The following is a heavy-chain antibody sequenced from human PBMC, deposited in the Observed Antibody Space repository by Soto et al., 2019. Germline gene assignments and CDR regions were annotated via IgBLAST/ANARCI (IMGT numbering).Heavy chain of an antibody. D-gene: IGHD3-10*01. CDR3: ARVHSSGIFYFVDP. CDR1: GGTFDSYV. CDR2: IMPIFGTP. Sequence: SVKVSCKASGGTFDSYVISWLRQAPGQGLEWMGGIMPIFGTPNYAQKFRGRVTISADESTSTAYLELSSLTSDDTAVYYCARVHSSGIFYFVDPWGQGTLVTVSS. V-gene: IGHV1-69*13. J-gene: IGHJ5*02.